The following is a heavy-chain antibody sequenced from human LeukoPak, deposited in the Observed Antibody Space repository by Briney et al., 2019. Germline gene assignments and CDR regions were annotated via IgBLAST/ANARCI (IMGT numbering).Heavy chain of an antibody. CDR3: ARDRGSLYYDSSGYYYFDY. CDR1: GFTFSSYG. D-gene: IGHD3-22*01. V-gene: IGHV3-30*02. CDR2: IRYDGSNK. Sequence: GGSLRLSCAASGFTFSSYGMHWVRQAPGKGLEWVAFIRYDGSNKYYADSVKGRFTISRDNSKNTLYLQMNSLRAEDTAVYYCARDRGSLYYDSSGYYYFDYWGQGTLVTVSS. J-gene: IGHJ4*02.